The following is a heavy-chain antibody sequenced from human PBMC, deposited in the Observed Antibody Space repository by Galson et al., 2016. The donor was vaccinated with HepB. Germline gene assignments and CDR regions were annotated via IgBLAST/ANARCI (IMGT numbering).Heavy chain of an antibody. Sequence: SETLSLTCIVSGGSINNDNHCWGWIRQPPGKGLEWIGSIYYSGNTHYNPSLNSSVTISVDTSKNQFSLRLTSVTASDTAIYYCARNNSGWYTFASWGQGTLVTVSS. D-gene: IGHD6-19*01. V-gene: IGHV4-39*01. CDR2: IYYSGNT. J-gene: IGHJ5*01. CDR3: ARNNSGWYTFAS. CDR1: GGSINNDNHC.